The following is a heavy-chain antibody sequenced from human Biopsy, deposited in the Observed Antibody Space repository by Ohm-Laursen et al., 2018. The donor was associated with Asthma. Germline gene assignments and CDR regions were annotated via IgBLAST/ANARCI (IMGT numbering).Heavy chain of an antibody. D-gene: IGHD6-19*01. J-gene: IGHJ4*02. Sequence: SLRLSCSASRFTYEMHWVRQAPGNGLEWVAVISYAGSSIYYADSVKGRFTISRDNSKNTLSLQMNSLTDEDTAVYYCAREGVAGTHIEDWGQGTLVTVSS. V-gene: IGHV3-30-3*01. CDR3: AREGVAGTHIED. CDR1: RFTYE. CDR2: ISYAGSSI.